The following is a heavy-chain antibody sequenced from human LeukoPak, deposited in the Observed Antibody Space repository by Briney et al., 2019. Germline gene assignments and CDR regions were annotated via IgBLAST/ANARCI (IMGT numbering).Heavy chain of an antibody. D-gene: IGHD3-16*01. V-gene: IGHV4-4*02. Sequence: PSETLSLTCAVSGGSIGSRNWWSWVRQPPGKGLQWIGEIYQSGSSIYNPSLRSRVTMSVDKSKDQLSLKLSSVTAADTAVYYCARGIGAADFWGQGILVTVSS. J-gene: IGHJ4*02. CDR1: GGSIGSRNW. CDR2: IYQSGSS. CDR3: ARGIGAADF.